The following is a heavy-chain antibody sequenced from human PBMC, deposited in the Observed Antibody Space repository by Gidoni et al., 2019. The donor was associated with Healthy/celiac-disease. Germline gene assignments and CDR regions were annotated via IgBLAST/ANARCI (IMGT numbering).Heavy chain of an antibody. Sequence: EVQLVESGGGLVQPGGSLRLSCAASGFTFSSYSMNWVRQAPGKGLEWVSYISSSSSTIYYADSVKGRFTISRDNAKNSLYLQMNSLRAEDTAVYYCARDWGSSGFHPIDYWGQGTLVTVSS. J-gene: IGHJ4*02. V-gene: IGHV3-48*01. CDR3: ARDWGSSGFHPIDY. CDR1: GFTFSSYS. CDR2: ISSSSSTI. D-gene: IGHD6-19*01.